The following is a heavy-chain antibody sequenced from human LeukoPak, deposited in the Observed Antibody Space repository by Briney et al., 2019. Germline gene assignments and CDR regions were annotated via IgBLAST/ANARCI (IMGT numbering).Heavy chain of an antibody. Sequence: VASVKVSCKASGYTFTSYDINWVRQATGQGLEWVGWMNPNSGGTNYAQKFQGRVTMTRDTSISTAYMELSRLRSDDTAVYYCARDPRGYSYGYNGYFDYWGQGTLVTVSS. D-gene: IGHD5-18*01. CDR1: GYTFTSYD. V-gene: IGHV1-2*02. J-gene: IGHJ4*02. CDR3: ARDPRGYSYGYNGYFDY. CDR2: MNPNSGGT.